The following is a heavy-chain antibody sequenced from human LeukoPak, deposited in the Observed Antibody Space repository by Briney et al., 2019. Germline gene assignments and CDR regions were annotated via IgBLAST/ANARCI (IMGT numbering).Heavy chain of an antibody. CDR2: ISSSGNTK. V-gene: IGHV3-48*03. D-gene: IGHD2-15*01. J-gene: IGHJ3*02. Sequence: GGSLRPSCAASGFTFSSFEMNWVRQPPGKGLEWISYISSSGNTKYYADSVKGRFTISRDNAKNSLYLQMNSLRADDTAVYYCARDHRILVLDVFDIWGKGTMVTVSS. CDR3: ARDHRILVLDVFDI. CDR1: GFTFSSFE.